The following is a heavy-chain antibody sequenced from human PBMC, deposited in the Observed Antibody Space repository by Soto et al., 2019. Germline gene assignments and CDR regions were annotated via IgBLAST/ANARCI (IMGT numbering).Heavy chain of an antibody. J-gene: IGHJ6*02. CDR2: ISSSSSYI. CDR1: GFTFSSYS. Sequence: GGSLRLSCAASGFTFSSYSMNWVRQAPGKGLEWVSSISSSSSYIYYADSVKGRFTISRDNAKNSLYLQMNSLRAEDTAVYYCVRDTSLAVAGKYGMDVWGQGTTVTVSS. D-gene: IGHD6-19*01. V-gene: IGHV3-21*01. CDR3: VRDTSLAVAGKYGMDV.